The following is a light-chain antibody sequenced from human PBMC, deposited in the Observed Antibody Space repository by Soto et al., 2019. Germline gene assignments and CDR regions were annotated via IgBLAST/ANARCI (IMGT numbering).Light chain of an antibody. Sequence: EIVLTQSPGTLSLSPGERATLSCRASQSVRSSYLAWFQQKPGQAPRLLIYGASSRATGIPDRFSGSGSGTDFTLTISRLEPEDFAVYYCQQYETSPKTFGQGTKVDIK. CDR2: GAS. V-gene: IGKV3-20*01. CDR3: QQYETSPKT. J-gene: IGKJ1*01. CDR1: QSVRSSY.